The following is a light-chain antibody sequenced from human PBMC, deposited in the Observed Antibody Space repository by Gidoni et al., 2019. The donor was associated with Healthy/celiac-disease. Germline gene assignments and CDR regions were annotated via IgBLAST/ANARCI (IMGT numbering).Light chain of an antibody. Sequence: DNVMTQSPDPLAVSLGERATINCKSSQSALYSSNNKNYLAWYQQKPGQPPKLLIYWASTRESGVPDRFSGSGSGTDFTLTISSLQAEDVAVYYCQQYYSTPYTFGQGTKLEIK. CDR2: WAS. CDR3: QQYYSTPYT. J-gene: IGKJ2*01. V-gene: IGKV4-1*01. CDR1: QSALYSSNNKNY.